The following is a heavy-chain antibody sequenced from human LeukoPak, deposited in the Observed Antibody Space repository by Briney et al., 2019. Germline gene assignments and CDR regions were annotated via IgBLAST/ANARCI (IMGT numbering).Heavy chain of an antibody. CDR3: AKGYCSGGSCKSLFDY. CDR1: GFTFSSYA. D-gene: IGHD2-15*01. Sequence: GRSLRLSCAASGFTFSSYAMSWVRQAPGKGLEWVSAISGSGGSTYYADSVKGRFTISRDNSKNTLYLQMNSLRAEDTAVYYCAKGYCSGGSCKSLFDYWGQGTLVTVSS. CDR2: ISGSGGST. V-gene: IGHV3-23*01. J-gene: IGHJ4*02.